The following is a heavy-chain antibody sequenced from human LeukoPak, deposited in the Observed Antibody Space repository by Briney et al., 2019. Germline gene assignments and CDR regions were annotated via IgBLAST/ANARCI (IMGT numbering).Heavy chain of an antibody. J-gene: IGHJ4*02. CDR1: GFTFSGFG. V-gene: IGHV3-30*18. CDR3: AKDPFIAAAGRVYYFDY. Sequence: SLRLSCEASGFTFSGFGMHWVRQAPGKGLEWVAVISYDGSNKYYADSVKGRFTISRDNSKNTLYLQMNSLRAEDTAVYYCAKDPFIAAAGRVYYFDYWGQGTLVTVSS. CDR2: ISYDGSNK. D-gene: IGHD6-13*01.